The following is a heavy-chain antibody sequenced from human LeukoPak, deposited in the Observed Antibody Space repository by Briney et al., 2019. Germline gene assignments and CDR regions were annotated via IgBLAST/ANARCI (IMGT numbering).Heavy chain of an antibody. CDR3: ARGPQRPPYYCGSGSLQFDY. Sequence: SETLSLTCAVYGGSFSGYYWSWIRQPPGKGLEWLGEINHSGSTNYNPSLKSRVTISVDTSKNQFSLKLSSVTAADTAVYYCARGPQRPPYYCGSGSLQFDYWGQGTLVTVSS. V-gene: IGHV4-34*01. D-gene: IGHD3-10*01. CDR1: GGSFSGYY. CDR2: INHSGST. J-gene: IGHJ4*02.